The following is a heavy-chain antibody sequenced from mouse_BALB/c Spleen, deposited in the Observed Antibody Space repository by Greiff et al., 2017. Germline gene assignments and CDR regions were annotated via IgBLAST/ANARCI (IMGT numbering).Heavy chain of an antibody. D-gene: IGHD1-1*01. Sequence: VQLVESGPGLVAPSQSLSITCTVSGFSLTSYGVHWVRQPPGKGLEWLGVIWAGGSTNYNSALMSRLSISKDNSKSQVFLKMNSLQTDDTAMYYCARGVTTVVAGTYWGQGTLVTVSA. CDR1: GFSLTSYG. CDR3: ARGVTTVVAGTY. V-gene: IGHV2-9*02. J-gene: IGHJ3*01. CDR2: IWAGGST.